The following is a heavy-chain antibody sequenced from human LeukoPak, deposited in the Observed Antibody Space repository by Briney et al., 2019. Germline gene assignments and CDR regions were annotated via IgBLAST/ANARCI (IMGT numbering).Heavy chain of an antibody. J-gene: IGHJ4*02. V-gene: IGHV1-69*13. CDR1: GGTFSSYA. CDR3: ARQRAATLYRSGSGYEYYFDY. CDR2: IIPIFGTA. D-gene: IGHD3-3*01. Sequence: SVKVSCKASGGTFSSYAISWVRQAPGQGLEWMGVIIPIFGTANYAQKFQGRVTITADESTSTAYMELSSLRSEDTAVYYCARQRAATLYRSGSGYEYYFDYWGQGTLVTVSS.